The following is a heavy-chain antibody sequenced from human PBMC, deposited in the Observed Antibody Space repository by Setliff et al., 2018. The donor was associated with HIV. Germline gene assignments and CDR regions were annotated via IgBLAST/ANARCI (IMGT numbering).Heavy chain of an antibody. V-gene: IGHV4-59*11. Sequence: SETLSLTCTVSGVSIDTHYWSWIRQSPGKGLEWIGHFYYRGSPRYNPSLRSRVTISGDMSKNQFSLKLHSMAAADTAVYFCASGYSSSPYFDYWGQGSLVTVSS. CDR3: ASGYSSSPYFDY. CDR2: FYYRGSP. D-gene: IGHD6-6*01. CDR1: GVSIDTHY. J-gene: IGHJ4*02.